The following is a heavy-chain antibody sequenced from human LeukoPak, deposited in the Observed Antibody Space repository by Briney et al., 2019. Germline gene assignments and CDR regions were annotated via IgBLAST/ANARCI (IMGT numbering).Heavy chain of an antibody. J-gene: IGHJ4*02. CDR1: GFSFSDYG. CDR2: IWYDENKK. D-gene: IGHD5-12*01. CDR3: TRGTVPGLATTYGTYFDS. V-gene: IGHV3-33*01. Sequence: GGSLRLSCAASGFSFSDYGMHWVRQAPGKGLEWVAVIWYDENKKFYADSVKGRFTISRDNSENTLYLQMNSPRAEDTAVYYCTRGTVPGLATTYGTYFDSWGQGTLVTVSS.